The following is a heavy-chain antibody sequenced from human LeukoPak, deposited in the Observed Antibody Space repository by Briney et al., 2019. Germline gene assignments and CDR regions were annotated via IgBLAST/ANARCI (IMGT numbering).Heavy chain of an antibody. CDR2: INHSGST. D-gene: IGHD3-10*01. CDR3: ARAGSMVRVVITTSFYY. J-gene: IGHJ4*01. V-gene: IGHV4-34*01. CDR1: GGSFSGYY. Sequence: PSETLSLTCAVYGGSFSGYYWSWIRQPPGKGLEWIGEINHSGSTNYNPSLKSRVTISVDTSKNQFSLKLSSVTAADTAVYYCARAGSMVRVVITTSFYYWGHGNLVTVSS.